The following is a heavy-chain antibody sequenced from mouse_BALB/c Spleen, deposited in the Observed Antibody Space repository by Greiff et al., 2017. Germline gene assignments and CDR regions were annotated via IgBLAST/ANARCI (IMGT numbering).Heavy chain of an antibody. D-gene: IGHD3-3*01. CDR3: APQGLGRAMDY. Sequence: VQLQQSGPGLVQPSQSLSITCTVSGFSLTSYGVHWVRQSPGKGLEWLGVIWSGRSTDYNAAFISRLSISKDNSKSQVFFKMNSLQADDTAIYYCAPQGLGRAMDYWGQGTSVTVSS. J-gene: IGHJ4*01. V-gene: IGHV2-4-1*01. CDR1: GFSLTSYG. CDR2: IWSGRST.